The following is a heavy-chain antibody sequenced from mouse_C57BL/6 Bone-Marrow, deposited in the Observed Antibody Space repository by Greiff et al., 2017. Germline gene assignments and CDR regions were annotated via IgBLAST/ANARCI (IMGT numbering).Heavy chain of an antibody. CDR3: AVPTGFDY. CDR1: GYTFTDYY. J-gene: IGHJ2*01. Sequence: EVQLVESGPELVKPGASVKISCKASGYTFTDYYMNWVKQSHGKSLEWIGDINPNNGGTSYNQKFKGKATLTVDKSSSTAYMELRSLTSEDSAVYYCAVPTGFDYWGQGTTLTVSS. D-gene: IGHD4-1*01. V-gene: IGHV1-26*01. CDR2: INPNNGGT.